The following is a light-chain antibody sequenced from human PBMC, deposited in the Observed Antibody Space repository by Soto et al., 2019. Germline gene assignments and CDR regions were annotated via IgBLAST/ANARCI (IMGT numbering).Light chain of an antibody. CDR3: QSYDSNHVV. CDR1: SSNIGAGYD. V-gene: IGLV1-40*01. Sequence: QSVLTQPPSVSGAPGQRVTIPCTGSSSNIGAGYDVNWYQQLPGTAPKLLIYVNSNRPSGVPDRFSGSKSGTSASLAITGLQAEDEADYYCQSYDSNHVVFGGGTKLTVL. J-gene: IGLJ2*01. CDR2: VNS.